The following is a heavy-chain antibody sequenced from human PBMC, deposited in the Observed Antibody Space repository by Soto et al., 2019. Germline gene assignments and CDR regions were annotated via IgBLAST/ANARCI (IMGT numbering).Heavy chain of an antibody. CDR2: IYYSGST. CDR3: ATVCSGGSCYSGVDAFDI. D-gene: IGHD2-15*01. Sequence: PSETLSLTCTVSGGSISSSSYYWGWIRQPPGKGLEWIGSIYYSGSTYYNPSLKSRVTISVDTSKNQFSLKLSSVTAADTAVYYCATVCSGGSCYSGVDAFDIWGQGTMVTVSS. J-gene: IGHJ3*02. CDR1: GGSISSSSYY. V-gene: IGHV4-39*01.